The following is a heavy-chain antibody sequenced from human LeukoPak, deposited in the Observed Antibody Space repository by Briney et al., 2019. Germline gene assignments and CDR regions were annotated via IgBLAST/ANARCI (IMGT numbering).Heavy chain of an antibody. J-gene: IGHJ4*02. CDR1: GFTFGTYW. V-gene: IGHV3-7*01. D-gene: IGHD6-13*01. CDR3: ARVGQYSSSWYFDY. Sequence: GGSLRLSCAASGFTFGTYWMSWVRQAPGKGLEWVAIIKQDGSEKYYVDSVKGRFTISRDNAKNLLHLQMNSLRGEDTAVYYCARVGQYSSSWYFDYWGQETLVTVSS. CDR2: IKQDGSEK.